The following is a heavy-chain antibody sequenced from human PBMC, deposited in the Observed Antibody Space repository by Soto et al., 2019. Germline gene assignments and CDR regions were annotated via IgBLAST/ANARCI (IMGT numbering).Heavy chain of an antibody. D-gene: IGHD4-17*01. CDR1: GFTFSSYS. CDR3: ARENYGDYLNWFDP. V-gene: IGHV3-48*02. Sequence: EVQLVESGGGLVQPGGSLRLSCAASGFTFSSYSMNWVRQAPGKGLEWVSYISSSSSTIYYADSVKGRFTISRDNAKNSLYRQMKSLRDEATAVYYCARENYGDYLNWFDPWGQGTLVTVSS. J-gene: IGHJ5*02. CDR2: ISSSSSTI.